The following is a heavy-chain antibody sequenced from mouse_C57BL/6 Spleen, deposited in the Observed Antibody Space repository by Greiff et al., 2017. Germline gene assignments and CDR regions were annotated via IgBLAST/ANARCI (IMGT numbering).Heavy chain of an antibody. J-gene: IGHJ4*01. D-gene: IGHD1-1*01. CDR3: AREGGVVAKDYYAMDY. V-gene: IGHV1-72*01. CDR1: GYTFTSYW. Sequence: QVQLQQPGAELVKPGASVKLSCKASGYTFTSYWMHWVKQRPGRGLEWIGRIDPNSGGTKYNEKFKSKGTLTVDKPSSTAYMQLSGLTADDSAVYYCAREGGVVAKDYYAMDYWGQGTSVTVSS. CDR2: IDPNSGGT.